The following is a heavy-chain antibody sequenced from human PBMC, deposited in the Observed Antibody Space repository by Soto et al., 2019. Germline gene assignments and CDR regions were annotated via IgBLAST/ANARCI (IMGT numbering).Heavy chain of an antibody. J-gene: IGHJ6*02. CDR2: IYYSGIT. D-gene: IGHD3-16*01. V-gene: IGHV4-30-4*01. Sequence: SETLSLTCTVSGGSISSGDYYWSWIRQPPGKGLEWIGYIYYSGITYYIPSLKSRVTISVDTSKNQFSLKLSSVTAADTAVYYCARGRFRRGRYGMSVWGQGTPVPVSS. CDR1: GGSISSGDYY. CDR3: ARGRFRRGRYGMSV.